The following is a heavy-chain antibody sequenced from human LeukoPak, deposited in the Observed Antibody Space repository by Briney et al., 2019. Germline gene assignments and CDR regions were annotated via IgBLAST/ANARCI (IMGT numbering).Heavy chain of an antibody. CDR3: ARDLGYGRAKYYFDY. V-gene: IGHV3-30*03. CDR2: ISYDGSNK. J-gene: IGHJ4*02. CDR1: GFTFSSYG. D-gene: IGHD5-18*01. Sequence: TGGSLRLSCAASGFTFSSYGMHWVRQAPGKGLEWVAVISYDGSNKYYADSVKGRFTISRDNSKNTLYLQMNSLRAEDTAVYYCARDLGYGRAKYYFDYWGQGALVTVSS.